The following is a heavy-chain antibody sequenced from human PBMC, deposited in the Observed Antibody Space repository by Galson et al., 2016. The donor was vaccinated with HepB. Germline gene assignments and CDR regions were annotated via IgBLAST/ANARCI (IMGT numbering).Heavy chain of an antibody. CDR1: GFTFSSYS. Sequence: SLRLSCAASGFTFSSYSLNWVRQAPGKGLEWVSCISGSSSIIYYADSVKGRFTISRDNAKNSLYLQMNSLRAEDTAVYYCARGEPPDGYWGQGTLVTVSS. CDR3: ARGEPPDGY. J-gene: IGHJ4*02. CDR2: ISGSSSII. D-gene: IGHD1-26*01. V-gene: IGHV3-48*01.